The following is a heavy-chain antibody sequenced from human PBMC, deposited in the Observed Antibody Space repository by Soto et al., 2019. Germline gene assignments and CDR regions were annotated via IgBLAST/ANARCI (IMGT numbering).Heavy chain of an antibody. Sequence: GESLKISCKISGYRFSSFWIAWVRQAPGQRLEWMGWINAGNGNTKCSQKFQDRVTITRDTSASTAYMELSSLRSEDTTVYYCEGGESVVGDYWGQGTLVTVSS. CDR1: GYRFSSFW. V-gene: IGHV1-3*01. CDR2: INAGNGNT. D-gene: IGHD2-15*01. CDR3: EGGESVVGDY. J-gene: IGHJ4*02.